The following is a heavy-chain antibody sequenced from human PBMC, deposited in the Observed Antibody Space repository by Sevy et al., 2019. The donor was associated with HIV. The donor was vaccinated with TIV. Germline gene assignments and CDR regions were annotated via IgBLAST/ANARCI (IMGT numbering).Heavy chain of an antibody. CDR2: ISWNSGSI. CDR1: GFTFDDYA. V-gene: IGHV3-9*01. CDR3: AKDGSRGMDV. J-gene: IGHJ6*02. D-gene: IGHD3-10*01. Sequence: GGSLRLSCAASGFTFDDYAMHWVRQAPGKGLEWVSGISWNSGSIGYADSVKGRFTISRDNAKNSLYLQTNSLRAEDTALYYCAKDGSRGMDVWGQGTTVTVSS.